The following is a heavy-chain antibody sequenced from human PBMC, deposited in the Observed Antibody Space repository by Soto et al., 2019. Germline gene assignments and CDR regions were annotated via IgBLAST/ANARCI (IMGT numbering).Heavy chain of an antibody. CDR2: FDPEDGET. CDR1: GYTLTELS. CDR3: ALRTIFGSWFDT. D-gene: IGHD3-3*01. J-gene: IGHJ5*02. V-gene: IGHV1-24*01. Sequence: ASVKVSCKVSGYTLTELSMHWVRQAPGKGLEWMGGFDPEDGETIYAQKFQGRVTMTEDTSTDTAYMELSSLRSEDTAVSYCALRTIFGSWFDTWGQGTLVTVSS.